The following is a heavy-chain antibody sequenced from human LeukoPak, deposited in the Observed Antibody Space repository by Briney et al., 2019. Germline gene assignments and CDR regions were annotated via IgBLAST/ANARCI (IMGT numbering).Heavy chain of an antibody. CDR3: ARRYCSGGSCYSEAFDI. CDR2: IIPIFGTA. Sequence: SVKVSCKASGGTFSSYAISWVRQAPARGLEWMGGIIPIFGTANYAQKFQGRVTITADESTSTAYMELSSLRSEDTAVYYCARRYCSGGSCYSEAFDIWGQGTMVTVSS. CDR1: GGTFSSYA. V-gene: IGHV1-69*13. D-gene: IGHD2-15*01. J-gene: IGHJ3*02.